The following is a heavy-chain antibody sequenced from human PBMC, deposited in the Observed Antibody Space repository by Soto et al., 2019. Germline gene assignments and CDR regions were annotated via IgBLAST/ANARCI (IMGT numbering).Heavy chain of an antibody. V-gene: IGHV3-30*18. J-gene: IGHJ4*02. CDR3: ANAMTTVTSIPFDY. CDR2: ISYDGSNK. D-gene: IGHD4-17*01. CDR1: GFTFSSYG. Sequence: QVQLVESGGCVVQPGRSLRLSCAASGFTFSSYGMHWVSQAPGKGLEWVAVISYDGSNKYYADSVKGRFTISSDNSKNTLYLQMDSLRAEDTAVYYCANAMTTVTSIPFDYWGQGTLGTVS.